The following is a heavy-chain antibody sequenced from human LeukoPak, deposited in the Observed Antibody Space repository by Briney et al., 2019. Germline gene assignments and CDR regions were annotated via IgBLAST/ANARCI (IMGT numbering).Heavy chain of an antibody. D-gene: IGHD5-12*01. Sequence: SETLSLTCTVSGGSISSYYWSWIRQPPGKGLEWIGYIYYSGSTNYNPSLKSRVTISVDTSKNQFSLKLSSVTAADTAVYYCARDLRLQGNNWFDPWGQGTLVTVSS. J-gene: IGHJ5*02. CDR1: GGSISSYY. V-gene: IGHV4-59*01. CDR3: ARDLRLQGNNWFDP. CDR2: IYYSGST.